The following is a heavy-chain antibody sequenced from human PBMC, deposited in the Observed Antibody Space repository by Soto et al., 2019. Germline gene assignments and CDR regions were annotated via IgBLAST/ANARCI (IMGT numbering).Heavy chain of an antibody. CDR3: AKALPGPTSPEDY. CDR2: ISYDGSNK. V-gene: IGHV3-30*18. Sequence: QVQLVESGGGVVQPGRSLRLSCAASGFTFSSYGMHWVRQAPGKGLEWVAVISYDGSNKYYADSVKGRFTISRDNSKNTLYLQMNSLRAEDTAVYYCAKALPGPTSPEDYWGQGTLVTVSS. J-gene: IGHJ4*02. CDR1: GFTFSSYG.